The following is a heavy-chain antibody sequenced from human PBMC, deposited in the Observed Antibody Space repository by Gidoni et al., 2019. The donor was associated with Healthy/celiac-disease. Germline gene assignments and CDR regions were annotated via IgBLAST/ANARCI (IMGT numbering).Heavy chain of an antibody. CDR2: INHSGST. CDR1: GGSFSGYY. J-gene: IGHJ5*02. V-gene: IGHV4-34*01. D-gene: IGHD2-21*01. Sequence: QVQLQQWGAGLLKPSETLSLTCAVYGGSFSGYYWSWIRQPPGKGLEWIGEINHSGSTNYNPSLKSRVTISVDTSKNQFSLKLSSVTAADTAVYYCARGYRRAIIQTGKPSRGGLNWFDPWGQGTLVTVSS. CDR3: ARGYRRAIIQTGKPSRGGLNWFDP.